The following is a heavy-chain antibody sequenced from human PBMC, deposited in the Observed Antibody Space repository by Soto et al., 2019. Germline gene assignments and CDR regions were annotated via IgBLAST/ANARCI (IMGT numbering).Heavy chain of an antibody. D-gene: IGHD3-16*01. V-gene: IGHV3-11*05. Sequence: QVQLVESGGGLVKPGGSLRLSCVASGFTFSDYYMNWIRQAPGKGLEWVSYISSSRSYTNYADSVKGRFTISRDNTKNSLYLQMNSLRAADTAVYYCARVAYDAFDIWGQGTMVTVSS. CDR2: ISSSRSYT. CDR1: GFTFSDYY. J-gene: IGHJ3*02. CDR3: ARVAYDAFDI.